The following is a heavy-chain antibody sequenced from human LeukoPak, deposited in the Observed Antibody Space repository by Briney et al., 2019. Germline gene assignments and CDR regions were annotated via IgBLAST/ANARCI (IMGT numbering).Heavy chain of an antibody. CDR3: ARDKALNC. CDR1: GFNFSTYE. J-gene: IGHJ4*02. V-gene: IGHV3-48*03. CDR2: ISSRGSSI. Sequence: GGSLRLSCAGSGFNFSTYEMNWVRQAPGKGLEWLSYISSRGSSIYYADSVKGRFTISRDNAKNSLFLKMNNLRAEDTAVYFCARDKALNCWGQGTPVTVSS.